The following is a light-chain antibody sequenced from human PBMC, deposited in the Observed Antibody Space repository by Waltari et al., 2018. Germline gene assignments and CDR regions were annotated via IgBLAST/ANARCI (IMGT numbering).Light chain of an antibody. CDR2: KTS. CDR1: QSISDW. V-gene: IGKV1-5*03. CDR3: QQYNTYSWT. J-gene: IGKJ1*01. Sequence: DIQVTQSPSTLYASVGDRVTISCRASQSISDWLVWYQQKPGTAPKLLIYKTSILESGVPSRFSGSGYGTEFTLTISSLQPDDFATYYCQQYNTYSWTFGQGTKVEI.